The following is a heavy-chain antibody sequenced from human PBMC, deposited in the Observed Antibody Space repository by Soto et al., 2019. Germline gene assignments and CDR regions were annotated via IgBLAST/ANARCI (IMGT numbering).Heavy chain of an antibody. D-gene: IGHD2-15*01. J-gene: IGHJ6*02. Sequence: GESLKISCKGSGYIFTSYWIGWVLQVPGKGLEWMGRIDPSDSYTNYSPSFQGHVTISADKSISTAYLQWSSLKASDTAMYYCARQVVVAATPYYYYYYGMDVWGQGTTVTVSS. CDR1: GYIFTSYW. CDR2: IDPSDSYT. CDR3: ARQVVVAATPYYYYYYGMDV. V-gene: IGHV5-10-1*01.